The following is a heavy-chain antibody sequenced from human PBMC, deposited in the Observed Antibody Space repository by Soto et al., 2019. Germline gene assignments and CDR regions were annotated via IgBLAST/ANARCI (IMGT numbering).Heavy chain of an antibody. V-gene: IGHV3-72*01. CDR3: VRAGNLITPYDFDY. Sequence: EVQLVESGGGLVQPGGSLRLSCAASGFAFSDHYMDWVRQAPGKGLEWVGRIRNKANSYTTEYVASVKGSFTVSRDNSKNSLYLQMKSLKTEDTAVYFYVRAGNLITPYDFDYWGQGTLVTVSS. CDR2: IRNKANSYTT. CDR1: GFAFSDHY. J-gene: IGHJ4*02. D-gene: IGHD3-16*01.